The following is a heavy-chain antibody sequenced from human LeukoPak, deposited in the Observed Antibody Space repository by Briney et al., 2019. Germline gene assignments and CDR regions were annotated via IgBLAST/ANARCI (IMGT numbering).Heavy chain of an antibody. CDR2: IIGGNGNT. V-gene: IGHV1-3*01. Sequence: ASVKVSCKASGYTFTTYTMHWVRQAPGQSLEWMGWIIGGNGNTKYSQKFQGRVTITRGTSATTAYMGLSSLTSEDTAVYYCGLEPRDYHAMDVWGNGTTVIVSS. CDR1: GYTFTTYT. J-gene: IGHJ6*04. CDR3: GLEPRDYHAMDV.